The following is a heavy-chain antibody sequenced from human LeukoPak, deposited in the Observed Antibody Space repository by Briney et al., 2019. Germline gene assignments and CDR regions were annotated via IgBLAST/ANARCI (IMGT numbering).Heavy chain of an antibody. Sequence: GGSLRLSCAASGLTFDDYGMSWVRQAPGKGLEWVSGINWNGGSTGYADSVKGRFTISRDNAKNSLYLQMNSLRAEDTALYYCARSRSLTIAAAGPFDYWGQGTLVTVSS. J-gene: IGHJ4*02. V-gene: IGHV3-20*04. D-gene: IGHD6-13*01. CDR2: INWNGGST. CDR3: ARSRSLTIAAAGPFDY. CDR1: GLTFDDYG.